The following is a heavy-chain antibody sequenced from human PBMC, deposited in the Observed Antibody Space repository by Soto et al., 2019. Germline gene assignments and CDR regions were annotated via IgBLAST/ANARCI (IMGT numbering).Heavy chain of an antibody. Sequence: GASVKVSCKASGYTFTSYDIYWVRQATGKGLEWMGWMNPNTGNSGYAQKFQGRVTMTSGTSISTAHMELSSLRSEDTAVYYCARRAETNGWNGFGADKYYFDFWGQGTLVTVSS. CDR1: GYTFTSYD. CDR3: ARRAETNGWNGFGADKYYFDF. CDR2: MNPNTGNS. D-gene: IGHD1-1*01. V-gene: IGHV1-8*01. J-gene: IGHJ4*02.